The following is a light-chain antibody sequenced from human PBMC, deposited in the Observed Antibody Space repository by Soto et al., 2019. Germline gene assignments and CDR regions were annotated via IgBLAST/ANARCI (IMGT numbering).Light chain of an antibody. CDR1: QSVSSY. CDR3: LQYSTWPPLYT. V-gene: IGKV3-15*01. Sequence: EIVMTQSPATLSVSLGERVTLSCRASQSVSSYLAWYQQKPGQAPRLLISDASTRATDIPDRLSGSGSGTDFTLTISSLRSTDLAVYYCLQYSTWPPLYTFGQGTKLEIK. J-gene: IGKJ2*01. CDR2: DAS.